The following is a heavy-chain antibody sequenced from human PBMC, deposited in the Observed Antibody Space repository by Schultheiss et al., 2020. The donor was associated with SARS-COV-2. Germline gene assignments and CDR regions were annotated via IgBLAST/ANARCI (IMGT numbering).Heavy chain of an antibody. J-gene: IGHJ6*02. CDR3: TALPDEEYCSSTSCPTQGSNYGMDV. D-gene: IGHD2-2*01. CDR2: IRSKANSYAT. CDR1: GFTFSGSA. Sequence: GGSLRLSCAASGFTFSGSAMHWVRQASGKGLEWVGRIRSKANSYATVYAASVKGRFTISRDDSKNTAYLQMNSLKTEDTAVYYCTALPDEEYCSSTSCPTQGSNYGMDVWGQGTTVTVSS. V-gene: IGHV3-73*01.